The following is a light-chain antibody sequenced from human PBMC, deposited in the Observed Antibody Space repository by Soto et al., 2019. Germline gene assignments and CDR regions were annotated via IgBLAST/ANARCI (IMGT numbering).Light chain of an antibody. CDR1: SSDVGSYNL. V-gene: IGLV2-23*01. J-gene: IGLJ3*02. Sequence: QSVLTHPASVSGSPGQSITISCTGTSSDVGSYNLVSWYQQHPGKAPKLMIYEGSKRPSGVSNRFSGSKSGNTASLTISGLQAEDEADYYCCSYAGSSTWVFVGGTKVTVL. CDR3: CSYAGSSTWV. CDR2: EGS.